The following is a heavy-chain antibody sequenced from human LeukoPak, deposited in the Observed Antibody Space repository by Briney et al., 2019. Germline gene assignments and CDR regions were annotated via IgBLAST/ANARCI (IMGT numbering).Heavy chain of an antibody. V-gene: IGHV4-59*01. CDR1: SASISSYY. CDR3: ARDGGSSSWYGYYGMDV. D-gene: IGHD6-13*01. J-gene: IGHJ6*02. Sequence: SETLSLTCTVSSASISSYYWSGIRQPPGQGLEWIGYVHYSGTTDYNPSLRSRVTISVDTSKNQFSLKLSSVTAADTAVYYCARDGGSSSWYGYYGMDVWGQGTTVTVSS. CDR2: VHYSGTT.